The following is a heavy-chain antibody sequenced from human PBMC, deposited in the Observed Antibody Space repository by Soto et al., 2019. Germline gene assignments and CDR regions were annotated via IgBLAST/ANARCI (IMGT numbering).Heavy chain of an antibody. J-gene: IGHJ4*02. CDR1: GGSIGTYY. CDR2: IYYRGNT. CDR3: ARHPGYYDILTGYTTYYFDY. Sequence: SETXSLTCTVSGGSIGTYYWSWIRQPPGKGLEWIGYIYYRGNTDYNPSLKSRVTILLDTPKNQFSLKLSSVTAADTAVYYCARHPGYYDILTGYTTYYFDYWGQGILVTVS. D-gene: IGHD3-9*01. V-gene: IGHV4-59*08.